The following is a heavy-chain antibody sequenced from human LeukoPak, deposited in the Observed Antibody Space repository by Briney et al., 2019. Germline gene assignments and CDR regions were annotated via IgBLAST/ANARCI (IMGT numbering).Heavy chain of an antibody. CDR3: ARDGTGRYYYYYMDV. J-gene: IGHJ6*03. Sequence: GGSLRLSCAASGFTVSSNYMSWVRQAPGKGLEWVSVIYSGGSTYYADSVKGRFTISRDNSKNTLYLQMNSLRAEDTAVYYCARDGTGRYYYYYMDVWGKGTTVTISS. CDR1: GFTVSSNY. CDR2: IYSGGST. V-gene: IGHV3-53*01. D-gene: IGHD1-26*01.